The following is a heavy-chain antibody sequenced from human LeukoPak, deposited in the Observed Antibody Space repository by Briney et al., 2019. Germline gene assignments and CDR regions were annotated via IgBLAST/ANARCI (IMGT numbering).Heavy chain of an antibody. D-gene: IGHD5-18*01. Sequence: SETLSLTCTVSGGSISSTNYYWGWIRQPPGKGLEWIGSTYYSGSTYYNPSLKSRVTISVDTSKNQFSLKLSSVTAADTAVYYCARWQVVVPAKYSYGLRLGYYFDYWGQGTLVTVSS. J-gene: IGHJ4*02. CDR3: ARWQVVVPAKYSYGLRLGYYFDY. V-gene: IGHV4-39*07. CDR2: TYYSGST. CDR1: GGSISSTNYY.